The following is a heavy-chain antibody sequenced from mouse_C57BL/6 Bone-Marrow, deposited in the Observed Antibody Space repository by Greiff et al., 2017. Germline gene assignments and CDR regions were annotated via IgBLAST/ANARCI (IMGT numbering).Heavy chain of an antibody. V-gene: IGHV1-26*01. CDR3: ARDYCDSSWYFDY. Sequence: EVQLQQSGPELVKPGASVKISCKASGYTFTDYYMHWVKQSHGKSLEWIGDINPNNGGTSYNQKLKGKATLTVDKSSSTAYMELRSLTSEDSAVYYCARDYCDSSWYFDYWGQGTILTVSS. J-gene: IGHJ2*01. D-gene: IGHD1-1*01. CDR1: GYTFTDYY. CDR2: INPNNGGT.